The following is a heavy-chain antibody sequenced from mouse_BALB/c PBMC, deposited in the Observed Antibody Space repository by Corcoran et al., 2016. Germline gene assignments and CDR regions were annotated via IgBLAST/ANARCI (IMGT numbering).Heavy chain of an antibody. CDR2: IDPANGNT. V-gene: IGHV14-3*02. CDR3: ALGFAY. Sequence: EVQLQQSGAELAKPGASVKLSCTASGFNIKDTYMHWVKQRPEQGLEWIGRIDPANGNTKYDPKFQGKATITADTSSNTAYLQLSSLTSEDTAVYYCALGFAYWGQGTLVTVSA. CDR1: GFNIKDTY. D-gene: IGHD4-1*01. J-gene: IGHJ3*01.